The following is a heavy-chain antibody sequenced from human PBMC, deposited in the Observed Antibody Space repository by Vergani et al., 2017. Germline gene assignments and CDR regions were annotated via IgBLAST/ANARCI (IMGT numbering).Heavy chain of an antibody. V-gene: IGHV3-23*01. CDR1: GFTFSSYA. D-gene: IGHD5-18*01. Sequence: VQLLESGGGLVQPGGSLRLSCAASGFTFSSYAMSWVRQAPGKGLEWVSAISGSGGSTYYADSVKGRFTISRDNSKNTLYLQMNSLRAEDTAVYYCAKDLGGYSYGYGAYYFDYWGQGTLVTVSS. CDR3: AKDLGGYSYGYGAYYFDY. CDR2: ISGSGGST. J-gene: IGHJ4*02.